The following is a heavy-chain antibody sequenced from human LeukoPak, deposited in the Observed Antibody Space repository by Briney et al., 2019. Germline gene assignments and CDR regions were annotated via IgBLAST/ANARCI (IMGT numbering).Heavy chain of an antibody. D-gene: IGHD4-17*01. Sequence: GESLKISCKGSGYSFTSYWIGWVRQMPGKGLEWMGIIYPGDSDTRYSPSFQGQVTISADKSISTAYLQWSSLKASDTAMYYCARHKSLGGDYGSIDPWGQGTLVTVSS. CDR3: ARHKSLGGDYGSIDP. J-gene: IGHJ5*02. V-gene: IGHV5-51*01. CDR2: IYPGDSDT. CDR1: GYSFTSYW.